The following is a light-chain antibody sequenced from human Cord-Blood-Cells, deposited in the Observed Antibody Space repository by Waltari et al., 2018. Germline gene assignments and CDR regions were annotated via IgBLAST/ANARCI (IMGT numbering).Light chain of an antibody. CDR2: DAS. Sequence: EIVLTQSPATLSLSPGERATPSCSASQSVSSYLAWYQQKPGQAPRLLIYDASNRATGIPARFSGSGSGTDFTLTISSLEPEDFAVYYCQQRSNWPPTFGQGTKVEIK. V-gene: IGKV3-11*01. CDR1: QSVSSY. CDR3: QQRSNWPPT. J-gene: IGKJ1*01.